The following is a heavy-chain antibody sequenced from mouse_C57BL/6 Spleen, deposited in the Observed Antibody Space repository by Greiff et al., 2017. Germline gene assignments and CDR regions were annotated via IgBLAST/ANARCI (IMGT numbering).Heavy chain of an antibody. D-gene: IGHD2-3*01. V-gene: IGHV1-42*01. CDR2: INPSTGGT. J-gene: IGHJ3*01. CDR3: ARDGYSGFAY. CDR1: GYSFTGYY. Sequence: EVQLQQSGPELVKPGASVKISCKASGYSFTGYYMNWVKQSPEKSLEWIGEINPSTGGTTYNQKFKAKATLTVDKSSSTAYMQLKSLTSEDSAVYYCARDGYSGFAYWGQGTLVTVSA.